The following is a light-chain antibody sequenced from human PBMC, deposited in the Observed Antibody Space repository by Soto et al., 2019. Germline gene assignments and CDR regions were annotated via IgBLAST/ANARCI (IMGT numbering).Light chain of an antibody. CDR1: QSISSY. V-gene: IGKV1-39*01. CDR3: QRTYNAPFT. Sequence: DIQMTQSPSSLSASVGDRVTITCRASQSISSYLNWYQQRPGKAPRVLIIAASDLQSGVPSRFSGSGSGTDFTLTISSLQPEDFATYYCQRTYNAPFTFGPGTKVELK. CDR2: AAS. J-gene: IGKJ3*01.